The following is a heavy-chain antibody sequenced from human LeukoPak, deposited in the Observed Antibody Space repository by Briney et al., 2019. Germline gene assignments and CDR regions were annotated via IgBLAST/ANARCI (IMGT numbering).Heavy chain of an antibody. CDR2: IWYDGSNK. J-gene: IGHJ6*03. D-gene: IGHD2-2*01. Sequence: GGSLRLSCAASGFTFSSYGMHWVRQAPGKGLEWVAVIWYDGSNKYYADSVKGRFTISRDNSKNTLYLQMNSLRAEDTAVYYCAREARPAAIFYYYYYMDVWGKGTTVTVSS. V-gene: IGHV3-33*01. CDR3: AREARPAAIFYYYYYMDV. CDR1: GFTFSSYG.